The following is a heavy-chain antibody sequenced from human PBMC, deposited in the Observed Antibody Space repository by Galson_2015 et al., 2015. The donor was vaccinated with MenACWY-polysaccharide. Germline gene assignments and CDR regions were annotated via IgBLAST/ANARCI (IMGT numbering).Heavy chain of an antibody. CDR1: GFTFSSCA. Sequence: SLRLSCAASGFTFSSCAMSWVRQPPGKGLEWVSAVSVSGRDTFYADSVKGRFTISRDNSKNTLYLQMNSLRAEDTAVYYCTTITMVIVHEDYWGQGTLVTVSS. V-gene: IGHV3-23*01. D-gene: IGHD3-10*01. J-gene: IGHJ4*02. CDR2: VSVSGRDT. CDR3: TTITMVIVHEDY.